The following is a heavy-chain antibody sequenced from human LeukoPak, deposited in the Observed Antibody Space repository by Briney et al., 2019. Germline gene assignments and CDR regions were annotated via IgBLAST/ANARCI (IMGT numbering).Heavy chain of an antibody. CDR2: IYTSGST. CDR1: GGSISSGSYY. Sequence: SQTLSLTCTVSGGSISSGSYYWSWIRQPAGKGLEWIGRIYTSGSTNYNPSLKSRVTISVDTSKNQFSLKLSSVTAADTAVYYCARGAIIGGDFDYWGQGTLVTVSS. V-gene: IGHV4-61*02. D-gene: IGHD2-21*01. CDR3: ARGAIIGGDFDY. J-gene: IGHJ4*02.